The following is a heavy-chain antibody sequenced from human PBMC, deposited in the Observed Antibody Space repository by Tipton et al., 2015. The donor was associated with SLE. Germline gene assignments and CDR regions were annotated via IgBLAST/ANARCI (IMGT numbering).Heavy chain of an antibody. Sequence: SLRLSCAAPGFTFRNYAMSWVRQAPGKGLECISTLGYTGNTYYADSVKGRFTISGDISKSTLYLQMNSLRVDDTAVYYCAKGGTTVTTWGPWGQGTLVTVSS. CDR2: LGYTGNT. CDR3: AKGGTTVTTWGP. CDR1: GFTFRNYA. V-gene: IGHV3-23*01. J-gene: IGHJ5*02. D-gene: IGHD4-17*01.